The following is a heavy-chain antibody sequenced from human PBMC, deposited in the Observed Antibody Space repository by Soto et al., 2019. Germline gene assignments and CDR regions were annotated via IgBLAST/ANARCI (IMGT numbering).Heavy chain of an antibody. CDR1: GGSVSSGSYY. Sequence: SETLSLTCTVSGGSVSSGSYYWSWIRQPPGKGLEWIGYIYYSGSTNYNPSLKSRVTISVDTSKNQFSLKLSSVTAADTAVYYCARDMYYYDSSGYYEGIYSYYGMDVWGQGTTVTVS. CDR2: IYYSGST. V-gene: IGHV4-61*01. J-gene: IGHJ6*02. CDR3: ARDMYYYDSSGYYEGIYSYYGMDV. D-gene: IGHD3-22*01.